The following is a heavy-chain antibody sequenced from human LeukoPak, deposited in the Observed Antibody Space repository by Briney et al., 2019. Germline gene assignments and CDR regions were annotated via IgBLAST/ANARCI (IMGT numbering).Heavy chain of an antibody. J-gene: IGHJ4*02. Sequence: GESLRLSCAASGFTFSSYGMHWVHQAPGKGLEWVAFIRYDGSNKYYADSVKGRFTISRDNSKNTLYLQMNSLRAEDTAVYYCAKDRGRTTGHFDYWGQGTLVTVSS. CDR1: GFTFSSYG. CDR3: AKDRGRTTGHFDY. CDR2: IRYDGSNK. V-gene: IGHV3-30*02. D-gene: IGHD4-17*01.